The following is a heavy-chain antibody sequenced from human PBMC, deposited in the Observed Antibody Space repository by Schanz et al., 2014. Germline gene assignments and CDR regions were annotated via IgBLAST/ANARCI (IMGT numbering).Heavy chain of an antibody. CDR2: IGNGGVTI. CDR1: GFTFSTSA. V-gene: IGHV3-23*01. J-gene: IGHJ4*02. D-gene: IGHD6-25*01. CDR3: AKVRYSSGWRGDYFDE. Sequence: EVQLLESGGGLVQPGGSLRLSCAASGFTFSTSAMSWVRQVPGKGLEWVSYIGNGGVTIYYADSVKGRFTISRDNSRNTLYLQMNSLRAEDTAVYYCAKVRYSSGWRGDYFDEWGQGTLVTVSS.